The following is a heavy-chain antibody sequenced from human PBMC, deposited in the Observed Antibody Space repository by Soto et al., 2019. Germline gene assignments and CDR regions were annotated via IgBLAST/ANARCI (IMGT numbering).Heavy chain of an antibody. CDR3: ARGAVMLDY. Sequence: QVQLVQSGAEVKKPGSSVKVSCKASGGTFSSYTISWVRQAPGQGLEWMGRIIPILGIANYAQKFQGRVTXXADKSTGTAYMELSRLRSEDTAVYYCARGAVMLDYWGQGTLVTVSS. D-gene: IGHD3-16*01. CDR1: GGTFSSYT. CDR2: IIPILGIA. J-gene: IGHJ4*02. V-gene: IGHV1-69*02.